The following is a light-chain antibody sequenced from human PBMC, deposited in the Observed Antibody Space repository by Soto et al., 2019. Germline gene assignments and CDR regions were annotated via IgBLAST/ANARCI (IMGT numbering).Light chain of an antibody. J-gene: IGKJ1*01. CDR2: GAS. CDR1: QSVINSY. CDR3: QQYGTSPNT. Sequence: EIVLTQSPGTLSLSPGEIATLSCRASQSVINSYLAWYQQKPGQAPRLLMYGASTRATGIPDRFTGSGSGTDFTLTISRLEPEDFAVYYCQQYGTSPNTFGQGTKVELK. V-gene: IGKV3-20*01.